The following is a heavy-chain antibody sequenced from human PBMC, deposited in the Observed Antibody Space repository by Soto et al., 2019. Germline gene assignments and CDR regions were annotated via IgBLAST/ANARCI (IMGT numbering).Heavy chain of an antibody. CDR2: ISGYNGNT. CDR1: GYTFTSYG. D-gene: IGHD3-10*01. J-gene: IGHJ6*02. Sequence: QVQLVQSGAEVKKPGASVKVSCKASGYTFTSYGVSWGRQAPGQGLEWMGWISGYNGNTNYAQKLQGRVTMTTDTSTSTAYMELRSLRSGDTAVYYCARAGKYYYGSGSPYYYGMDVWGQGITVTVSS. V-gene: IGHV1-18*04. CDR3: ARAGKYYYGSGSPYYYGMDV.